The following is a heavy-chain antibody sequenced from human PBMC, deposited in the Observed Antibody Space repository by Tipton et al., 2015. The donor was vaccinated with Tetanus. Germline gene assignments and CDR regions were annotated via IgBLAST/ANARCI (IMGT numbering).Heavy chain of an antibody. V-gene: IGHV4-30-4*08. J-gene: IGHJ6*02. Sequence: LRLSCAASGYIVSNNYMTWIRQRPGKGPEWIGYIYYSGDTYYNPSLKSRVSMSVDTSKNQFSLRLSSVTAADTAVYYCARDHGITWGGMGYYYGMNVWGQGTTVTVSS. D-gene: IGHD3-16*01. CDR3: ARDHGITWGGMGYYYGMNV. CDR1: GYIVSNNY. CDR2: IYYSGDT.